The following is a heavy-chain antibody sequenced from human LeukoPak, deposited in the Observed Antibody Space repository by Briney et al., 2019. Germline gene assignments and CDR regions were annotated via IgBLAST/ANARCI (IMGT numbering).Heavy chain of an antibody. CDR3: ALEVVAATLDAFDI. Sequence: ASVKVSCRASGYTFTGYYIHWVRQAPGQGLEWMGWINPNSGGTNYAQKFQGRVTMTRDTSISTAYMELSRLRSDDTAVYYCALEVVAATLDAFDIWGQGTMVTVSS. J-gene: IGHJ3*02. CDR1: GYTFTGYY. D-gene: IGHD2-15*01. V-gene: IGHV1-2*02. CDR2: INPNSGGT.